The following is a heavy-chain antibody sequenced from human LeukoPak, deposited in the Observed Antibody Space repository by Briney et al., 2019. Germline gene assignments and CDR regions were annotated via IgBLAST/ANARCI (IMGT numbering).Heavy chain of an antibody. CDR2: TNQEGSEK. V-gene: IGHV3-7*01. CDR1: GFSVSSYW. J-gene: IGHJ4*02. CDR3: ARVCIAVAEAPGFVCY. Sequence: PGGSLRLSCAASGFSVSSYWMSWVRQAPGKGLEWVANTNQEGSEKYYVDSVKGRFTISKDNAKNSLYLQMDSLRAEDTAVYYCARVCIAVAEAPGFVCYWGQGTLVTVSS. D-gene: IGHD6-19*01.